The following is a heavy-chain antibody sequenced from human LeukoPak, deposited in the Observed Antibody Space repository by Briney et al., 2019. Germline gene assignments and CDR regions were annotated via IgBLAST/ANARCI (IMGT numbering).Heavy chain of an antibody. Sequence: SETLSLTCTVSGASISLYYWTWIRQPPGKRLEWIGYVDHNGNTNSNPSLKSRFTMSIDTSKNQFSLKITSVTAADTAVYYCAAALVVAGQTNWGQGTLVTVSS. J-gene: IGHJ4*02. V-gene: IGHV4-59*01. CDR3: AAALVVAGQTN. CDR2: VDHNGNT. CDR1: GASISLYY. D-gene: IGHD6-19*01.